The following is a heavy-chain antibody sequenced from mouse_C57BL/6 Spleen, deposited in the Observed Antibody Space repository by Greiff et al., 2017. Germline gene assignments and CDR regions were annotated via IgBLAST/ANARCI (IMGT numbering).Heavy chain of an antibody. CDR2: IDPSDSET. CDR1: GYTFTSYW. CDR3: ARSGYDYDSYYFDY. D-gene: IGHD2-4*01. V-gene: IGHV1-52*01. J-gene: IGHJ2*01. Sequence: LQQPGAELVRPGSSVKLSCKASGYTFTSYWMHWVKQRPIQGLEWIGNIDPSDSETHYNQKFKDKATLTVDKSSSTAYMQLSSLTSEDSAVYYCARSGYDYDSYYFDYWGQGTTLTVSS.